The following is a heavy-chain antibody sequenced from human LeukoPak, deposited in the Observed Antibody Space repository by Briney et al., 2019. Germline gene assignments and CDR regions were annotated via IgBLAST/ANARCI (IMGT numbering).Heavy chain of an antibody. Sequence: SETLSLTCAVSGGSFSSSNYYWGWIRQPPGKDLEWIGSIYYSDSTYYNPSLKSRVTISVYTSKNQFSLKLSSVTAADAAVFDCARQIDGSGLAFDPWGQGTLVTVSS. CDR3: ARQIDGSGLAFDP. CDR1: GGSFSSSNYY. D-gene: IGHD3-10*01. J-gene: IGHJ5*02. CDR2: IYYSDST. V-gene: IGHV4-39*01.